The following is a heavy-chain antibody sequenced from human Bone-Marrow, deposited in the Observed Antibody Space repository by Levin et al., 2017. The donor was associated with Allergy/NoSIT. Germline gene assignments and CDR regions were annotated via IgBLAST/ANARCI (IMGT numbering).Heavy chain of an antibody. CDR3: ETEGTMTTVTYYDY. CDR2: IYSSGST. V-gene: IGHV4-30-4*01. CDR1: GVSISHGDYY. D-gene: IGHD4-17*01. Sequence: SETLSLTCTVSGVSISHGDYYWSWIRQPPGTGLEWIGYIYSSGSTYYNPSLKSRLSISMDTSKNQFSLTLTSMTAADTAVYYCETEGTMTTVTYYDYWGQGTLVTVSS. J-gene: IGHJ4*02.